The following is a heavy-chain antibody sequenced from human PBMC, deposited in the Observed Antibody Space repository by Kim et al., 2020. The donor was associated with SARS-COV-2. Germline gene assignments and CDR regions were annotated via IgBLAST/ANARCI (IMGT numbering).Heavy chain of an antibody. CDR2: ISGSGGGS. CDR3: AKETVGYSGSYFGY. D-gene: IGHD1-26*01. J-gene: IGHJ4*02. V-gene: IGHV3-23*01. Sequence: GGSLRLSCAASGFTFSSYGMSWVRQAPGKGLEWVSAISGSGGGSYYADSVKGRFTISRDNSKNTLYLQMNSLRAEDTAVYYCAKETVGYSGSYFGYWGQGTLVTVSS. CDR1: GFTFSSYG.